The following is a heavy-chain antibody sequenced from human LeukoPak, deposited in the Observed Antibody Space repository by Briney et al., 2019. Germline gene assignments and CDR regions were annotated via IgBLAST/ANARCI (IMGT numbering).Heavy chain of an antibody. J-gene: IGHJ6*02. CDR3: ATGLRSGYYYYGMDV. D-gene: IGHD4-17*01. V-gene: IGHV4-59*01. Sequence: SETLSLTCTVSGGSISSYYWSWIRQPPGKGLEWIGYIYYSGSTNYNPSLKSRVTISVDTSKNQFSLKPSSVTAADTAVYYCATGLRSGYYYYGMDVWGQGTTVTVSS. CDR2: IYYSGST. CDR1: GGSISSYY.